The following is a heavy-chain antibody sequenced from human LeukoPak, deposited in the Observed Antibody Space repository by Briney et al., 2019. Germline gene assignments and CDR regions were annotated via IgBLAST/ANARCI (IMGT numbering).Heavy chain of an antibody. CDR1: GFTFSSYA. D-gene: IGHD3-22*01. Sequence: PGGSLRLSCAASGFTFSSYAMSWVRQAPGKGLKWVSVISGSGGSTYYADSVKGRFTISRDNSKNTLYLQMNSLRAEDTAVYYCAKRLSTDSSGFYYAGFDYWGQGTLVTVSS. V-gene: IGHV3-23*01. CDR3: AKRLSTDSSGFYYAGFDY. J-gene: IGHJ4*02. CDR2: ISGSGGST.